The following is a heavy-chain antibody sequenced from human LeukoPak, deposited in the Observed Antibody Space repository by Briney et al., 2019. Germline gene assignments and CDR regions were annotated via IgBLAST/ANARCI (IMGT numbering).Heavy chain of an antibody. CDR1: GFTFSSYD. V-gene: IGHV3-13*01. D-gene: IGHD3-10*01. J-gene: IGHJ4*02. CDR3: ARASMVRGVIAHFDY. CDR2: IGTAGDT. Sequence: PGGSLRLSCAASGFTFSSYDMHWVRQATGKGLEWVSPIGTAGDTYYPGSVKGRVTISRENAKNSLYLQMNSLRAGDTAVYYCARASMVRGVIAHFDYWGQGTLVTVSS.